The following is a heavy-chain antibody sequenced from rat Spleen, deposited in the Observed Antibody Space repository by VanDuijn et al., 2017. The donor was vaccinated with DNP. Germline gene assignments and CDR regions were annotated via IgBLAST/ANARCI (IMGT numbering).Heavy chain of an antibody. J-gene: IGHJ2*01. Sequence: EVQLQESGPGLVKPSQSLSLTCSVTGYSITTSYRWHWIRKFPGNKMEWIGHISYSGRATYNTSLKSRISITRDTSKNQLFLQVNSVTTEDTATYDCATDQSTISAPFDSWGPGVMVTVSS. D-gene: IGHD1-2*01. CDR2: ISYSGRA. CDR1: GYSITTSY. CDR3: ATDQSTISAPFDS. V-gene: IGHV3-1*01.